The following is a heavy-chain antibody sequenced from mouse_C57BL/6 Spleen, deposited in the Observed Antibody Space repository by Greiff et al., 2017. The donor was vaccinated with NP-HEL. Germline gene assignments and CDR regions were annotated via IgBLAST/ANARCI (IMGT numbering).Heavy chain of an antibody. V-gene: IGHV5-9-1*02. Sequence: DVHLVESGEGLVKPGGSLKLSCAASGFTFSSYAMSWVRQTPEKRLEWVAYISSGGDYIYYADTVKGRFTISRDNARNTLYLQMSSLKSEDTAMYYCTREGGNYDFDYWGQGTTLTVSS. J-gene: IGHJ2*01. CDR2: ISSGGDYI. CDR1: GFTFSSYA. D-gene: IGHD2-1*01. CDR3: TREGGNYDFDY.